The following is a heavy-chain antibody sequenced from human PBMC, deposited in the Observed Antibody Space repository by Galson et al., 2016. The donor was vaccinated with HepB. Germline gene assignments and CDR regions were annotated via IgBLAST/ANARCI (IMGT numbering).Heavy chain of an antibody. CDR1: GFTFSSYA. CDR2: ISGGGDST. J-gene: IGHJ5*02. V-gene: IGHV3-23*01. D-gene: IGHD2-2*01. Sequence: SLRLSCAASGFTFSSYAMSWFRQAPGKGLDWVSSISGGGDSTFYADSVKGRFSISRDNSKDTLYPQLNSLRADDTAVYYCAKGNIDYLPAAPYAWGQGTLVTVSS. CDR3: AKGNIDYLPAAPYA.